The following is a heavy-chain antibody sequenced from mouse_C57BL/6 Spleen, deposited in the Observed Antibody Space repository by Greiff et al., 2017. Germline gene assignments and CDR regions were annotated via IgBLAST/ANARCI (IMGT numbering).Heavy chain of an antibody. CDR3: AREGRGNYRYAMDY. Sequence: EVKLMESGGGLVKPGGSLKLSCAASGFTFSSYAMSWVRQTPEKRLEWVATISDGGSYTYYPDNVKGRFTISRDNAKNNLYLQMSHLKSEDTAMYYCAREGRGNYRYAMDYWGQGTSVTVSS. CDR1: GFTFSSYA. D-gene: IGHD2-1*01. J-gene: IGHJ4*01. CDR2: ISDGGSYT. V-gene: IGHV5-4*01.